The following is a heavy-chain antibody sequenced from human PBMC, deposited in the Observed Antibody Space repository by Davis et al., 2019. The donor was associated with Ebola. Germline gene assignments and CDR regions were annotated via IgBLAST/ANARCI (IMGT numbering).Heavy chain of an antibody. CDR3: AKGGHFSAFDI. CDR2: ISGFGEST. J-gene: IGHJ3*02. D-gene: IGHD3-3*02. Sequence: GGSLRLSCLGSGFTFWTNAMTWVRQAPGRGLEWVSTISGFGESTYYADSVKGRFTISRDNSKNTVYLQMNSLRVEDMAVYYCAKGGHFSAFDIWGQGTMVTVSS. CDR1: GFTFWTNA. V-gene: IGHV3-23*01.